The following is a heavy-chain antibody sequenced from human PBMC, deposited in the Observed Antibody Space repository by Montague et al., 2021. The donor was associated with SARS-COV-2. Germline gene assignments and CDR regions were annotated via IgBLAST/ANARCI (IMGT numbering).Heavy chain of an antibody. J-gene: IGHJ4*02. CDR1: GASISTGIYY. V-gene: IGHV4-61*02. CDR2: IRTTGHT. CDR3: ARFGSGTLEFDL. Sequence: TLSLTYTVSGASISTGIYYWSWIRQPAGKGLEWIGRIRTTGHTDYNSSLESRVFMSVDTSTNQFSLSLTSVTAADTAVYLCARFGSGTLEFDLWGQGTLVTVSS. D-gene: IGHD1-26*01.